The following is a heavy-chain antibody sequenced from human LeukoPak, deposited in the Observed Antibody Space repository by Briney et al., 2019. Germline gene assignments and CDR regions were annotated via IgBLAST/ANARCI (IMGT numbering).Heavy chain of an antibody. CDR2: IYYTGST. D-gene: IGHD3-22*01. V-gene: IGHV4-61*08. CDR1: GGSISSGGYY. J-gene: IGHJ4*02. Sequence: PSETLSLTCTVSGGSISSGGYYWSWIRQHPGKGLEWIGCIYYTGSTNYNPSLKSRVTISLDTSNDQFSLKLNSVTAADTAVYYCARGEYSSGSSPLRNWGQGTLVTVSS. CDR3: ARGEYSSGSSPLRN.